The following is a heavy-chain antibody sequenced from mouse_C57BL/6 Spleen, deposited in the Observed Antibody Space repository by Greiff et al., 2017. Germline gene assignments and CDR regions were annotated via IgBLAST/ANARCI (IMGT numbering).Heavy chain of an antibody. D-gene: IGHD4-1*01. CDR3: ATLGRSY. J-gene: IGHJ3*01. CDR2: INPNNGGT. Sequence: EVQLQQSGPELVKPGASVKISCKASGYTFTDYYMNWVKQSHGKSLEWIGDINPNNGGTSYNQKFKGKATLTVDKSSSTAYMELRSLTSEDSAVYYCATLGRSYWCQGTLVTVAA. CDR1: GYTFTDYY. V-gene: IGHV1-26*01.